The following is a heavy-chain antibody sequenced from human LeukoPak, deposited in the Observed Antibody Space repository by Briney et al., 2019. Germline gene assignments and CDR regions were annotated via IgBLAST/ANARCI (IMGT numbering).Heavy chain of an antibody. CDR1: GGTFSSYA. D-gene: IGHD3-3*01. J-gene: IGHJ5*02. CDR2: IIPIFGTA. Sequence: SVKVSCKASGGTFSSYAISWVRQAPGQGLEWMGGIIPIFGTANYAQKFQGRVTITTDESTSTAYMELSSLRSEDTAVYYCARALLYYDFWSGYYPGFNWFDPWGQGTLVTVSS. CDR3: ARALLYYDFWSGYYPGFNWFDP. V-gene: IGHV1-69*05.